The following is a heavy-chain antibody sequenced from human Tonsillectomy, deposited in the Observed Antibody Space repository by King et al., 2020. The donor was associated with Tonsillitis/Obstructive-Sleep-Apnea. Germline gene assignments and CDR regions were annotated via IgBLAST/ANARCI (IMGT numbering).Heavy chain of an antibody. CDR1: GYSFTSYW. Sequence: QLVQSGAEVKKPGESLRISCEGSGYSFTSYWLIWVRQMPGKGLEWMGRIDPSDSYTNYGPSFQGHVTISVDKSISTAYLQWSSLKAADTAMYYCARQTYYYGMDVWGQGTTVTVSS. CDR2: IDPSDSYT. CDR3: ARQTYYYGMDV. J-gene: IGHJ6*02. V-gene: IGHV5-10-1*03.